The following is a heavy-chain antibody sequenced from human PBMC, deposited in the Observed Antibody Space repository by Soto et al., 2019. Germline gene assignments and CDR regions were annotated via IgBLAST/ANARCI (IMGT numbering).Heavy chain of an antibody. CDR3: AKGYSTGWHSSLNS. Sequence: EVQLVESGGGLVQPGGSLRLSCAASGFTFSNYGVSRVRQAPGKGLECVSAITNNSDYTYYADSVKGRFTVSRDNSKNTLFLEMNSLRAEDTAVYYCAKGYSTGWHSSLNSWGQGTLVTVSS. D-gene: IGHD6-19*01. J-gene: IGHJ4*02. CDR2: ITNNSDYT. V-gene: IGHV3-23*04. CDR1: GFTFSNYG.